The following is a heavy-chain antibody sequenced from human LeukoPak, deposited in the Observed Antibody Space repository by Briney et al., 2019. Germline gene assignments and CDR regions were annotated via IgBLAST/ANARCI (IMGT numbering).Heavy chain of an antibody. CDR1: GFTFSSYS. CDR2: TSSSSYI. Sequence: PGGSLRLSCAASGFTFSSYSMNWVRQAPGKGLEWVSSTSSSSYIYYADSVKGRFTISRDNAKNSLYLQMNSLRAGDTAVYYCARDIVVEDVWGKGTTVTVSS. D-gene: IGHD2-2*01. V-gene: IGHV3-21*01. CDR3: ARDIVVEDV. J-gene: IGHJ6*04.